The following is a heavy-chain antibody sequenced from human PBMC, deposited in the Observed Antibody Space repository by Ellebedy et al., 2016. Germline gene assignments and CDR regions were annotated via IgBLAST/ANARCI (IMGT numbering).Heavy chain of an antibody. Sequence: SLKISXAASGFTFDDYAMHWVRQAPGKGLEWVSGISWNSGSIGYADSVKGRFTISRDNAKNSLYLQMNSLRAEDTALYYCAKAEGGYSGYEGWFDYWGQGTLVTVSS. CDR2: ISWNSGSI. CDR1: GFTFDDYA. V-gene: IGHV3-9*01. J-gene: IGHJ4*02. CDR3: AKAEGGYSGYEGWFDY. D-gene: IGHD5-12*01.